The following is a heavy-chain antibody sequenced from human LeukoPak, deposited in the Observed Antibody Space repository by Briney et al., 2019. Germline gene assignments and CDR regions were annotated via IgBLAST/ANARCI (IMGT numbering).Heavy chain of an antibody. J-gene: IGHJ6*03. D-gene: IGHD1-26*01. CDR3: ARLSVIVGAALEYYYYYMDV. V-gene: IGHV4-4*02. Sequence: ASETLSLTCAVSGGSISSSNWWSWIRQPPGKRLEWVGESNDSGGTNYNPSLKSRVTISADKSKNQVSLRLTSVTAADTAVYYCARLSVIVGAALEYYYYYMDVWGQGTTVTVSS. CDR1: GGSISSSNW. CDR2: SNDSGGT.